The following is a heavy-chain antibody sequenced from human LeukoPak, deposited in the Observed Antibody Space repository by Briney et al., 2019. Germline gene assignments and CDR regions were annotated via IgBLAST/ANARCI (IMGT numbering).Heavy chain of an antibody. J-gene: IGHJ6*03. CDR3: ASTEQWLVSGLYYYYYMDV. D-gene: IGHD6-19*01. V-gene: IGHV1-69*05. Sequence: SVKVSCKASGGTFSSYAISWVRQAPGQGLEWMGGIIPIFGTAYYAQKFQGRVTITTDESTSTAYMELSSLRSEDTAVYYCASTEQWLVSGLYYYYYMDVWGKGTTVTVSS. CDR2: IIPIFGTA. CDR1: GGTFSSYA.